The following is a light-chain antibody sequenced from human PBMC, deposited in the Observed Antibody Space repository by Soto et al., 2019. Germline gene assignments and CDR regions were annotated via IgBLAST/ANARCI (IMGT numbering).Light chain of an antibody. CDR2: GAS. Sequence: EIVLTQSPGTLSLSPGERATLSCRASQSGSGSYLAWYQQKPGQAPRLLISGASRRATGIPDRFSGSGSGTDFTLTISRLEPEDFAVYYCQQYGSSSWTFGQGTKVEIK. V-gene: IGKV3-20*01. CDR3: QQYGSSSWT. CDR1: QSGSGSY. J-gene: IGKJ1*01.